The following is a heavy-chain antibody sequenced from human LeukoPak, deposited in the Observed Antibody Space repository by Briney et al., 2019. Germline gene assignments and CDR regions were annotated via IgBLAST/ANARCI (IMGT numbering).Heavy chain of an antibody. CDR2: ISGSGDSR. CDR3: AKDLIAYSYGHAGRSNFDY. V-gene: IGHV3-23*01. Sequence: PGGSLRLSCVASGFTFNNYAMSWVRQPPGKGLEWVSAISGSGDSRYYADSMKGRFTISRDNSKNTLYLQMNSLRAEDTAIYYCAKDLIAYSYGHAGRSNFDYWGQGTLVTVSS. J-gene: IGHJ4*02. D-gene: IGHD5-18*01. CDR1: GFTFNNYA.